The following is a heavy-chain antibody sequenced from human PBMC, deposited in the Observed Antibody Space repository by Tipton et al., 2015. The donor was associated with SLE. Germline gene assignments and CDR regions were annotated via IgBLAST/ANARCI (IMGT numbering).Heavy chain of an antibody. J-gene: IGHJ6*03. D-gene: IGHD3-10*01. V-gene: IGHV4-59*01. Sequence: TLSLTCTVSGGSISSYYWSWIRQPPGKGLEWIGDASYSGRPNFNPSLKSRVTVSVDTSKNQFSLMLSSVTAADSAVYYCARADGSYFYYFMDVWGQGTTVTVSS. CDR2: ASYSGRP. CDR1: GGSISSYY. CDR3: ARADGSYFYYFMDV.